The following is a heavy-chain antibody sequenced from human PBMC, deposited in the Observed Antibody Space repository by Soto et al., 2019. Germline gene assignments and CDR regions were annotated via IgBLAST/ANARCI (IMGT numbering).Heavy chain of an antibody. D-gene: IGHD3-3*01. CDR2: ISYDGSNK. CDR1: GFTFSSYG. V-gene: IGHV3-30*18. CDR3: AKDSTYYDFWSGYYLQYYYYYGMDV. J-gene: IGHJ6*02. Sequence: QVQLVESGGGVVQPGRSLRLSCAASGFTFSSYGMHWVRQAPGKGLEWVAVISYDGSNKYYADSVKGRFTISRDNSKNTLYLQMNSLRAEDTAVYYCAKDSTYYDFWSGYYLQYYYYYGMDVWGQGTTVTVSS.